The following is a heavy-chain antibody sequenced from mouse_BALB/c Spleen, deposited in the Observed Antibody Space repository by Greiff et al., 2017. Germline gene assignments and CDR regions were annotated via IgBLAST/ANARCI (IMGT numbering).Heavy chain of an antibody. CDR3: ARWTCYGNYEDAMGD. CDR2: ISYSGST. J-gene: IGHJ4*01. Sequence: EVHLVESGPGLVKPSQSLSLTCTVTGYSITSDYAWNWIRQFPGNKLEWMGYISYSGSTSYNPSLKSRISITRDTSKNQFFLQMNSVTTEDTATYDCARWTCYGNYEDAMGDWGQGTSVTVSA. CDR1: GYSITSDYA. D-gene: IGHD2-10*01. V-gene: IGHV3-2*02.